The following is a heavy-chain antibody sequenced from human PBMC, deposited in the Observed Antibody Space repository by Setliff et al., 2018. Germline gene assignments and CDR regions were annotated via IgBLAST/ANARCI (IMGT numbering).Heavy chain of an antibody. D-gene: IGHD1-26*01. V-gene: IGHV3-30*18. CDR2: ISYDGSNK. CDR1: GFTFSTHN. CDR3: ANDRSGSYSQ. J-gene: IGHJ4*02. Sequence: GGSLRLSCAASGFTFSTHNMNWVRQAPGKGLEWVAVISYDGSNKYYEDSVKGRFTISRDNSKNTLYLQMNSLRAEDTAVYYCANDRSGSYSQWGQGTLVTVSS.